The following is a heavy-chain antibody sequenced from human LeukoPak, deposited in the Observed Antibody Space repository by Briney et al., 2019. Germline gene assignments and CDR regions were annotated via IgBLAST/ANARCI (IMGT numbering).Heavy chain of an antibody. D-gene: IGHD3-10*01. J-gene: IGHJ4*02. CDR1: GFTFSSHA. CDR3: AKDRFGELLYDY. Sequence: PGGSLRLSCPASGFTFSSHAMSWVRQAPGKGLEWVSAISGSGGSTYYADSVEGRFTISRDNSKNTLYLQMNSLRAEDTAVYYCAKDRFGELLYDYWGQGTLVTVSS. CDR2: ISGSGGST. V-gene: IGHV3-23*01.